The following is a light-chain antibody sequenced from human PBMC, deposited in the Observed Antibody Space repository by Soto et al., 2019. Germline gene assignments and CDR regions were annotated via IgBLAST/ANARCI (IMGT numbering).Light chain of an antibody. Sequence: IQMTQSPSSLSASVGDRVTITCRASQSISSYLNWYQQKPGKAPKLLIYAASSLQSGVPSRFGGSGSGTDFTLTISSLQPEDFATYYCLQDYNYPLTFGGGTKVDIK. CDR1: QSISSY. CDR2: AAS. V-gene: IGKV1-6*01. CDR3: LQDYNYPLT. J-gene: IGKJ4*01.